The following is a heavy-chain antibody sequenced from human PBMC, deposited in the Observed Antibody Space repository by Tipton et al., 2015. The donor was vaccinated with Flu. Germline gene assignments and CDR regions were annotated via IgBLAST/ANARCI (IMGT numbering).Heavy chain of an antibody. CDR1: GFTFRDAW. J-gene: IGHJ4*02. D-gene: IGHD1-1*01. Sequence: GSLRLSCAASGFTFRDAWMSWVRQGPGKGLGWVANINEDGSEKNYMDSVKGRFTISRDNAKNSLSLQMSSLRVEDTAMYYCATWNGRDNWGQGTLVTVSS. V-gene: IGHV3-7*01. CDR3: ATWNGRDN. CDR2: INEDGSEK.